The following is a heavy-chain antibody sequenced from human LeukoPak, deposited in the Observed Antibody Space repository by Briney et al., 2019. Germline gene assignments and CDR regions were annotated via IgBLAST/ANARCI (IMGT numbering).Heavy chain of an antibody. CDR3: ARELHSSSWYVTDAFDI. CDR1: GFTFSSYG. CDR2: IWYDGSNK. Sequence: GGSLRLSCAASGFTFSSYGMHWVRQAPGKGLEWVAVIWYDGSNKYYADSVKGRFTISRDNSKNTLYLQMNSLRAEDTAVYYCARELHSSSWYVTDAFDIWGQGTMVTVSS. V-gene: IGHV3-33*01. J-gene: IGHJ3*02. D-gene: IGHD6-13*01.